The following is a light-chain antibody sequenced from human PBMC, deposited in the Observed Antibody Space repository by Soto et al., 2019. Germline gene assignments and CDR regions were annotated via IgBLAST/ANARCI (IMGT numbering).Light chain of an antibody. J-gene: IGKJ4*01. CDR1: QSVTNSY. V-gene: IGKV3-15*01. Sequence: EIVMTQSPVTLSVSPGERATLSCRASQSVTNSYLAWYQQKPGQAPRLLIFGASTRAAGIPARFSSSGSGTEFTLTISSLQSEDFAVYYCQQYSNWPLTFGGGTKVEIK. CDR3: QQYSNWPLT. CDR2: GAS.